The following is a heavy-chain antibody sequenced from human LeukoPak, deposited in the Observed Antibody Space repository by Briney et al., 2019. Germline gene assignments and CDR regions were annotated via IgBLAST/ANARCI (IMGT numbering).Heavy chain of an antibody. J-gene: IGHJ5*02. D-gene: IGHD3-10*01. Sequence: PSETLSLTCTVSGGSISSYYWSWIRQPPGKGLEWIGYIYYSGSTNYNPSLKSRVTISVDTSKNQFSLKLSSVTAADTAVYYCARGVTAGWFDPWGQGTLVTVSP. CDR1: GGSISSYY. V-gene: IGHV4-59*01. CDR3: ARGVTAGWFDP. CDR2: IYYSGST.